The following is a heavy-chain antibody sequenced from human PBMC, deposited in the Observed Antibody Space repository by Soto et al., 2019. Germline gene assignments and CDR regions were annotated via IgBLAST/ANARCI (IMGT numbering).Heavy chain of an antibody. CDR2: IYYSGST. J-gene: IGHJ6*02. V-gene: IGHV4-61*01. CDR1: GGSVSSGSYY. D-gene: IGHD2-2*01. CDR3: ARGTEGGYQGRYYYGMDV. Sequence: QVQLQESGPGLVKPSETLSLTCTVSGGSVSSGSYYWSWIRQPPGKGLEWIGYIYYSGSTNYKPSLKSRVTRSVDTSKNQFSLKLSSVTAADTAVYYCARGTEGGYQGRYYYGMDVWGQGTTVTVSS.